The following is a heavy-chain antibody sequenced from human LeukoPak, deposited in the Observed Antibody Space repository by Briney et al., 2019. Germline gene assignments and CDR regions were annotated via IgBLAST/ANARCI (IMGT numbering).Heavy chain of an antibody. D-gene: IGHD6-13*01. CDR1: GFTFSSYA. CDR2: ISGSGGST. J-gene: IGHJ4*02. Sequence: PGGSLRLSCAASGFTFSSYAMSWVRQAPGKGLEWVSAISGSGGSTYYADFVKGRFTISRDNSKNTLYLQMNSLRAEDTAVYYCAKDLGSSWYYFDYWGQGTLVTVSS. CDR3: AKDLGSSWYYFDY. V-gene: IGHV3-23*01.